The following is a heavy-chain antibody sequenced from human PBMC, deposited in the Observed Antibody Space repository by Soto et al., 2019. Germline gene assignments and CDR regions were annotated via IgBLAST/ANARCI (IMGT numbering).Heavy chain of an antibody. Sequence: GESLKISCKGFGYNFTNYWIGWVRQMPGKGLEWMGIISPRDSEPRYSPSFQGQVTISADKSISTAYLQWSSLRASDTATYYCARRLTLAGHLVWLDTWGQGTLVTVSS. CDR2: ISPRDSEP. D-gene: IGHD6-19*01. V-gene: IGHV5-51*01. CDR3: ARRLTLAGHLVWLDT. CDR1: GYNFTNYW. J-gene: IGHJ5*02.